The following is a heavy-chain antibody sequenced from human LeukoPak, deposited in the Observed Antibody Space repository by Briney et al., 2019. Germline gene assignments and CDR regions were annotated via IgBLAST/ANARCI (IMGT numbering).Heavy chain of an antibody. J-gene: IGHJ4*02. CDR2: ITSDSRYR. V-gene: IGHV3-21*04. D-gene: IGHD2-8*02. CDR1: GFSFSTYN. CDR3: ARAGPYWPRAFETCFDY. Sequence: SGGSLSLSCEASGFSFSTYNMNWVRQAPGKGLEWISSITSDSRYRYYADSVKGRFTISRDNAKNSLYLQMNSLGAEDTAFYYCARAGPYWPRAFETCFDYWGQGTLVTVSS.